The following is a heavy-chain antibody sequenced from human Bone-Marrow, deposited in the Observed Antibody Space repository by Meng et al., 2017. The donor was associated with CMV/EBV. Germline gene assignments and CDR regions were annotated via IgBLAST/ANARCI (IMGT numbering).Heavy chain of an antibody. CDR2: VTPSLARSTPYT. D-gene: IGHD2-8*01. Sequence: GGSLGLSWAAAGATLSSYGMNLLRRAPGKGLVWVFSVTPSLARSTPYTYYTDSVKGRFTISRDNSRNTLYLQMDSLRAEDTAIYYCAKGKSRPTHCNNDNGPQYYIDYWGQGTRVTVSS. V-gene: IGHV3-23*01. CDR3: AKGKSRPTHCNNDNGPQYYIDY. J-gene: IGHJ4*02. CDR1: GATLSSYG.